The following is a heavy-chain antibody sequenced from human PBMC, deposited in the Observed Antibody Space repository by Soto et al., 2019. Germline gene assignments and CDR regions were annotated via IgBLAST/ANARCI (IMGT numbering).Heavy chain of an antibody. V-gene: IGHV1-46*02. D-gene: IGHD2-21*02. CDR3: ARGHEDSDVPRCDY. J-gene: IGHJ4*02. Sequence: QVQLMQSGAEVRKPGASVRLSCETSGYNFNQYYIHWVRQAPGQGLEWMGIINLRGGTTEYAHKFRGRVTVTGDTSTKTAYMELRSLRSEDTAMYFCARGHEDSDVPRCDYWGQGTLVTVSS. CDR2: INLRGGTT. CDR1: GYNFNQYY.